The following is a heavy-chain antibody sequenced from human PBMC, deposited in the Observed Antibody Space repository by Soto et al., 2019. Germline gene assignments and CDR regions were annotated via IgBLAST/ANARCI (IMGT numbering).Heavy chain of an antibody. V-gene: IGHV4-39*01. J-gene: IGHJ6*02. CDR2: IYYSGST. CDR3: ARHGEVYTGWVSTYYYGMDV. D-gene: IGHD6-19*01. CDR1: GGYISSSSYY. Sequence: SETLSLTCPVSGGYISSSSYYWGWIRQPPGKGLEWIGSIYYSGSTYYNPSLKSRVTISVDTSKNQFSLKLSSVTAADTAVYYCARHGEVYTGWVSTYYYGMDVWGQGTTVTVS.